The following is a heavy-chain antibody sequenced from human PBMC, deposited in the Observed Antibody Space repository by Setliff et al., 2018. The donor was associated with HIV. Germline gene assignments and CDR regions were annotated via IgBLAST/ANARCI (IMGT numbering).Heavy chain of an antibody. CDR3: ARGLSFYDPGGFDY. V-gene: IGHV4-4*09. D-gene: IGHD3-22*01. J-gene: IGHJ4*02. CDR1: GGSISSYY. CDR2: IYTSGST. Sequence: SETLSLTCTVSGGSISSYYWSWIRQPPGKGLEWIGYIYTSGSTNYNPSLKSRVTISVDTSKDQFSLKLSSVTAEDTAVYYCARGLSFYDPGGFDYWGQGTLVTVSS.